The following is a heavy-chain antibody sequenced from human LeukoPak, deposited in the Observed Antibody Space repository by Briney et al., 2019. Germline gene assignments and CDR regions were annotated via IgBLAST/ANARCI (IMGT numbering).Heavy chain of an antibody. CDR2: IRTKSNNYAT. CDR3: TGSRSGY. CDR1: GLSFSGSA. Sequence: GGSLRLSCAASGLSFSGSAMHWVCQASGKGLEWVGHIRTKSNNYATAYAESVKGRFTISRDDSKTTAYLQMDSLKTEDTAVYYCTGSRSGYWGQGTLVTVSS. V-gene: IGHV3-73*01. J-gene: IGHJ4*02.